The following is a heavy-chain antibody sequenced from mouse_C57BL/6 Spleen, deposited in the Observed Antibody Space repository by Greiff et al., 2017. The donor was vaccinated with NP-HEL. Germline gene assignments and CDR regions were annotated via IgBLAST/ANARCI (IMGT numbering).Heavy chain of an antibody. D-gene: IGHD4-1*01. Sequence: VQGVESGPGLVQPSQSLSITCTVSGFSLTSYGVHWVRQSPGKGLEWLGVIWSGGSTDYNAAFISRLSISKDNSKSQVFFKMNSLQADDTAIYYCASSRLTGTGFDYWGQGTTLTVSS. CDR2: IWSGGST. CDR3: ASSRLTGTGFDY. J-gene: IGHJ2*01. CDR1: GFSLTSYG. V-gene: IGHV2-2*01.